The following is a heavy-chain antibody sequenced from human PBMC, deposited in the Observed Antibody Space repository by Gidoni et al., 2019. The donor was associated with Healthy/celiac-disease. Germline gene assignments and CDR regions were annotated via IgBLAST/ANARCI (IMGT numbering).Heavy chain of an antibody. Sequence: QVQLQESGPGLVKPSQTLSLTCTVSGGSISSGDYYWRWIRQPPGKGLEWIGYIYYSGSTYYNPSLKSRVTISVDTSKNQFSLKLSSVTAADTAVYYCARDHDYSNYEGALRYWGQGTLVTVSS. V-gene: IGHV4-30-4*01. CDR3: ARDHDYSNYEGALRY. CDR1: GGSISSGDYY. J-gene: IGHJ4*02. CDR2: IYYSGST. D-gene: IGHD4-4*01.